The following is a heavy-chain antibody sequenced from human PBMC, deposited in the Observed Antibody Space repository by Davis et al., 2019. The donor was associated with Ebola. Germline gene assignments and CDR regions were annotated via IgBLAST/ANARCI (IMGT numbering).Heavy chain of an antibody. V-gene: IGHV4-4*02. J-gene: IGHJ4*02. CDR1: GDSISSRNW. CDR3: ARARNKYNWNIDY. Sequence: SETLSLTCGVSGDSISSRNWWSWVRRSPGKGLEWIGEIYHGGITNYNPSLKSRATISVDKSKNQFSLKLSSVTAADTAVYYCARARNKYNWNIDYWGQGTLVTVSS. D-gene: IGHD1-1*01. CDR2: IYHGGIT.